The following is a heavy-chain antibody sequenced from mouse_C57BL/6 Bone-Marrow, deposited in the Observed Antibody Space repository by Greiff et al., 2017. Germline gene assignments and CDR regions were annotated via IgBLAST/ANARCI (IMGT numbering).Heavy chain of an antibody. CDR3: ARWLLYWYFDV. Sequence: QVQLKESGAELARPGASVKLSCKASGYTFTSYGISWVKQRTGQGLEWIGEIYPSSGNTYYNEKFKGKATLTADKSSSTAYMELRSLTSEDSAVYFCARWLLYWYFDVWGTGTTVTVSS. V-gene: IGHV1-81*01. D-gene: IGHD2-3*01. J-gene: IGHJ1*03. CDR2: IYPSSGNT. CDR1: GYTFTSYG.